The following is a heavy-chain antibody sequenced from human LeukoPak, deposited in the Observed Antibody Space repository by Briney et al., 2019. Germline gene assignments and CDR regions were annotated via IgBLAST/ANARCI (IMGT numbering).Heavy chain of an antibody. CDR1: GYTFTGYY. Sequence: ASVKVSCKASGYTFTGYYMHWVRQAPGQGLEWMGWISAYNGNTNYAQKLQGRVTMTTDTSTSTAYMELRSLRSDDTAVYYCARVAAGDIVVVVAAPGDAFDIWGQGTMVTVSS. V-gene: IGHV1-18*04. J-gene: IGHJ3*02. CDR3: ARVAAGDIVVVVAAPGDAFDI. CDR2: ISAYNGNT. D-gene: IGHD2-15*01.